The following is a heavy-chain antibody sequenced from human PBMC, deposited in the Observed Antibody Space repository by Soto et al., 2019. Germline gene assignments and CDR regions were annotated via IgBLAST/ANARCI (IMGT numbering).Heavy chain of an antibody. CDR2: IIPIFGTA. J-gene: IGHJ4*02. Sequence: QVQLVQSGAEVKKPGSSVKVSCKASGGTFSSYAISWVRQAPGQGLEWMGGIIPIFGTANYAQKFQGRVTITADKSTSTAYMELSSLRSEDTAVYYCARGGHYYDSSGYPYYFDYWGQGTLVTVSS. CDR1: GGTFSSYA. V-gene: IGHV1-69*06. D-gene: IGHD3-22*01. CDR3: ARGGHYYDSSGYPYYFDY.